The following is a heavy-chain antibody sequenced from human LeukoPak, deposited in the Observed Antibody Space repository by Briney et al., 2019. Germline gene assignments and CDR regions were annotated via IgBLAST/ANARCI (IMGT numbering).Heavy chain of an antibody. CDR2: VYYSGST. V-gene: IGHV4-59*01. J-gene: IGHJ3*02. CDR1: GGSITRNY. D-gene: IGHD4-17*01. Sequence: SETLSLTCSVSGGSITRNYWSWIRQFPGKGLEWIGFVYYSGSTDYNPSLKSRVTISVDTSKNQFSLKLTSVTAADTAVYYCTRGRRMVTTTAFDIWGQGTMVTVSS. CDR3: TRGRRMVTTTAFDI.